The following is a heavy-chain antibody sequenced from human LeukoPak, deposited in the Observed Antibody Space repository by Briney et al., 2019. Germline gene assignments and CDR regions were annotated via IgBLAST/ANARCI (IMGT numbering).Heavy chain of an antibody. CDR2: INSSGSPI. CDR1: GFTFSDYY. CDR3: ARYPQQLVLPHYYYMDV. Sequence: GGSLRLSCAASGFTFSDYYMSWIRQAPGKGLEWVSYINSSGSPIYYGDSVKGRFTISRDNAKNSLYLQMNSLRAEDTAVYYCARYPQQLVLPHYYYMDVWGKGTTVTVSS. D-gene: IGHD6-13*01. V-gene: IGHV3-11*01. J-gene: IGHJ6*03.